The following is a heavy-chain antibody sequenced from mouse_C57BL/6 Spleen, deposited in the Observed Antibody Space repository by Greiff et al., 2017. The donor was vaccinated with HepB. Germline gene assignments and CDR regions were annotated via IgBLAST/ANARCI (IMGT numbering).Heavy chain of an antibody. CDR1: GYTFTSYG. V-gene: IGHV1-81*01. CDR3: AVYYGNPLDV. J-gene: IGHJ1*03. Sequence: QVQLQQSGAELARPGASVKLSCKASGYTFTSYGISWVKQRTGQGLEWIGEIYPRSGNTYYNEKFKGKATLTADKSSSTAYMELRSLTSEDSAVYFCAVYYGNPLDVWGTGTTVTVSS. CDR2: IYPRSGNT. D-gene: IGHD2-1*01.